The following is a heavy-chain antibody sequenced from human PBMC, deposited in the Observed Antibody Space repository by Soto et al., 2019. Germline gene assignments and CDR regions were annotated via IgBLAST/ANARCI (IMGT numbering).Heavy chain of an antibody. V-gene: IGHV3-9*01. Sequence: PGGSLRLSCAASGFTFDDFAMHWVRQAPGKGLEWVAGVSWNSHIIDYADSVQGRFTISRDNAKSSLYLQMNSLRPEDTAIYYCVSSDIGLFDYWGQGTLVTVPQ. CDR3: VSSDIGLFDY. CDR2: VSWNSHII. D-gene: IGHD2-21*02. J-gene: IGHJ4*02. CDR1: GFTFDDFA.